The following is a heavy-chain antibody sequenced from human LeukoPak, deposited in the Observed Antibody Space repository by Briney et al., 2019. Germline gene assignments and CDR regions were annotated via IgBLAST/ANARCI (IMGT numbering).Heavy chain of an antibody. CDR2: INQDGSEK. CDR3: ARQTAAATVHAFHI. D-gene: IGHD6-13*01. CDR1: GFTFSSYW. V-gene: IGHV3-7*01. J-gene: IGHJ3*02. Sequence: GGSVRLSCAVSGFTFSSYWMYWFRQAPGKGLEWVANINQDGSEKFYVDSLKGRFTISRDNAKNSLYLQMNSLRAEDTALYYCARQTAAATVHAFHIWGQGTVVTVSS.